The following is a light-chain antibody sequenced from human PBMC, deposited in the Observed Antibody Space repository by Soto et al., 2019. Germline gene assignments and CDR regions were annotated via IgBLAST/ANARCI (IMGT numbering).Light chain of an antibody. V-gene: IGLV2-23*02. CDR2: EVS. Sequence: QSALTQPASVSGSPGQSITISCTGTSGDVGSYNLVSWYQQHPGKAPKLMIYEVSKRPSGVSNRFSGSKPGNTASLTISGLQAEDEADYYCCSYAGSSTPYVFGTGTKVTV. J-gene: IGLJ1*01. CDR3: CSYAGSSTPYV. CDR1: SGDVGSYNL.